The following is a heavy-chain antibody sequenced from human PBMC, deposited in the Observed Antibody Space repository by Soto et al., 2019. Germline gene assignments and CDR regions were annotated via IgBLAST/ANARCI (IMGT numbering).Heavy chain of an antibody. CDR1: GYTFTSYG. CDR2: ISVYNGNT. D-gene: IGHD3-10*01. Sequence: QVQLVQSGAEVKKPGASVKVSCKASGYTFTSYGISWVRQAPGQGLEWMGWISVYNGNTNYAQKLQGRGPMTTDTTTSTAYMELRSSRSNDAAVYYCARAKSQNYYDSGSYHSSDYWSQGTLVTVSS. CDR3: ARAKSQNYYDSGSYHSSDY. J-gene: IGHJ4*02. V-gene: IGHV1-18*01.